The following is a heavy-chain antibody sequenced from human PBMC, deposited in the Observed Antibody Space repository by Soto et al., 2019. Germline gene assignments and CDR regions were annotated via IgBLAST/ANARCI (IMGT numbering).Heavy chain of an antibody. V-gene: IGHV3-30*04. CDR2: ISYDGSNK. CDR1: GFTFSTYD. CDR3: ARAGSSWSEVDC. Sequence: QVQLVESGGGVVQPGRSLRLSCAASGFTFSTYDLHWVRQAPGKGLEWVAVISYDGSNKYYADSVKGRCTISKDDSKNTQYLQMNSLRAEDTAVYYCARAGSSWSEVDCWGQGTLVTVSS. J-gene: IGHJ4*02. D-gene: IGHD6-13*01.